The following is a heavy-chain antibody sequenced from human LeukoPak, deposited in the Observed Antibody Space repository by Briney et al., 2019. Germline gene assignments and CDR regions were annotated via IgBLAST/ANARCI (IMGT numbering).Heavy chain of an antibody. V-gene: IGHV3-64*01. D-gene: IGHD6-19*01. Sequence: GGSLRLSCAASGFTFSSYAMHWVRQVPGKGLEYVSAISSNGDSTYYANSVKGRFTISRDNSKNTLYLQMGSLRPEDMAVYYCARVDSGSACASWGQGILVTVSS. CDR3: ARVDSGSACAS. CDR2: ISSNGDST. CDR1: GFTFSSYA. J-gene: IGHJ1*01.